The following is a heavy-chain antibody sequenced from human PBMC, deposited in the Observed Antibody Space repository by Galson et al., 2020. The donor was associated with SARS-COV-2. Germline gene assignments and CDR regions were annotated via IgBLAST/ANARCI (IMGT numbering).Heavy chain of an antibody. J-gene: IGHJ3*02. CDR1: GFTFTNAW. D-gene: IGHD3-10*01. V-gene: IGHV3-15*01. CDR2: VKIKTDGGTT. CDR3: TTDKDILWFGEKRGALDI. Sequence: GGSLRLSCAVSGFTFTNAWMNWVRQAPGKGLEWVGRVKIKTDGGTTDYAAPVKGRFTISRDDSKNTLFLQMNSLKTEDTAVYYCTTDKDILWFGEKRGALDIWGQGTMVTVSS.